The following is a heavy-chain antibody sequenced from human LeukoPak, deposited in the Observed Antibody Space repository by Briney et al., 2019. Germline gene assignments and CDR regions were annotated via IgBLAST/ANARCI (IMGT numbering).Heavy chain of an antibody. V-gene: IGHV3-23*01. D-gene: IGHD2-8*02. Sequence: GGSLRLSCAASGFTFSTYAMSWVRQAPGKGLEWVSTISDRGGITYYADSLKGRFTISRDNSKNTLYVQMNSLRAEDTAVYYCAKHRHYTGGYCTRAFDIWGQGTMVTVSS. J-gene: IGHJ3*02. CDR3: AKHRHYTGGYCTRAFDI. CDR1: GFTFSTYA. CDR2: ISDRGGIT.